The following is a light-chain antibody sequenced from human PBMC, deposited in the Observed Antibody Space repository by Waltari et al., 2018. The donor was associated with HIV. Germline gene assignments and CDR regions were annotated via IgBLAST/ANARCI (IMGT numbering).Light chain of an antibody. V-gene: IGKV1-39*01. CDR2: GAS. CDR1: QSISTY. CDR3: QQSYSTLMYT. Sequence: DIQMTQSTSSLSASVGDRVTITCRASQSISTYLNWYQEKPGKAPHLLIYGASSLHSGVPSRFSGSGSGTEFTLTISSLQLEDFATYYCQQSYSTLMYTFGQGTKLEIK. J-gene: IGKJ2*01.